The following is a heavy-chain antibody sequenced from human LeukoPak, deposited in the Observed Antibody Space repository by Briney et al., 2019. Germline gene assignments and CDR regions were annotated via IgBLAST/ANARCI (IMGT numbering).Heavy chain of an antibody. V-gene: IGHV1-69*06. CDR3: ARLWSYYDNSGFFEDY. D-gene: IGHD3-22*01. CDR2: IIPIFGTA. J-gene: IGHJ4*02. CDR1: GGTFSSYA. Sequence: GSSVKVSCKASGGTFSSYAISWVRQAPGQGLEWMGGIIPIFGTANYAQKFQGRVTITADKSTSTFDMELSSLKSEDTAVYYCARLWSYYDNSGFFEDYWGQGTLVTVSS.